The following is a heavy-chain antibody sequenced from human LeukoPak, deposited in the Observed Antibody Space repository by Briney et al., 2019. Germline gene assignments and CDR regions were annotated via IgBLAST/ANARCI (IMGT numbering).Heavy chain of an antibody. J-gene: IGHJ4*02. D-gene: IGHD3-22*01. Sequence: PGGSLRLSCAASGFTFSSYAMHWVRQAPGKGLEWVAVISYDGSNKYYADSVKGRFTISRDNSKNTLYLQMNSLRAEDTAVYYCASDHYYDSSAGIRDYWGQGTLVTVSS. CDR1: GFTFSSYA. V-gene: IGHV3-30-3*01. CDR3: ASDHYYDSSAGIRDY. CDR2: ISYDGSNK.